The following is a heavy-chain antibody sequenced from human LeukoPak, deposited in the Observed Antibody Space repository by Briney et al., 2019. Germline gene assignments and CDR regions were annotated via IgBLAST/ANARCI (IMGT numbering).Heavy chain of an antibody. Sequence: GESLTISCTVSGHSFSSHWIGWVRQMPGKGLEWMGAIYPGDSQIKYSPSFQGQVTISADKSISSAYLQWTSLKASDTAMYYCARTMYNWNDSGYDYWGQGTLVTVSS. CDR1: GHSFSSHW. D-gene: IGHD1-20*01. CDR3: ARTMYNWNDSGYDY. V-gene: IGHV5-51*03. J-gene: IGHJ4*02. CDR2: IYPGDSQI.